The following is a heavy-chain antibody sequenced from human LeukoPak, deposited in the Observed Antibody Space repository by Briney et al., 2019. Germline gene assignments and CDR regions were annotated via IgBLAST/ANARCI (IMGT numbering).Heavy chain of an antibody. CDR2: IYYSGST. CDR1: GGSISSYY. V-gene: IGHV4-59*12. D-gene: IGHD4-17*01. J-gene: IGHJ4*02. CDR3: AREKYGDYGSNYFDY. Sequence: PSETLSLTCTVSGGSISSYYWSWIRQPPGKGLEWLGYIYYSGSTNYNPSLKSRVTISVDTSKNQFSLKLSSVTAADTAVYYCAREKYGDYGSNYFDYWGQGTLVTVSS.